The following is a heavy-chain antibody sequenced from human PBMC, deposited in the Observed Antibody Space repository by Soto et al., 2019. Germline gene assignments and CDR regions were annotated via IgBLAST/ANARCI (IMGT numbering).Heavy chain of an antibody. J-gene: IGHJ4*02. CDR1: GGFVNSDTHS. CDR3: AREGSYSAYNFAHGIQLWSFDF. Sequence: SANLSLTCTVSGGFVNSDTHSWSRVRQPDGKALEWIGRIFSSGSTSFNPSLESRVAMSVDTSKNHFSLNLSSVTAADMAVYYCAREGSYSAYNFAHGIQLWSFDFWGQGALVTVSS. CDR2: IFSSGST. V-gene: IGHV4-61*10. D-gene: IGHD5-12*01.